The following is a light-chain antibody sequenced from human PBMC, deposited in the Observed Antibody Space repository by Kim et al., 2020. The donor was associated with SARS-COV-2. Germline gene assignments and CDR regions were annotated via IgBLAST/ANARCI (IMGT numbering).Light chain of an antibody. CDR2: EVS. Sequence: QYALTQPASVSGSPGQSITISCTGSGNNIANYNLVSWYQQHPGKAPKLMIYEVSKPPSGVSNRFSGSKSGDTASLRISGLRAEDEADYYCCSYIGSNWVFGGGTQLTVL. CDR3: CSYIGSNWV. CDR1: GNNIANYNL. V-gene: IGLV2-23*02. J-gene: IGLJ3*02.